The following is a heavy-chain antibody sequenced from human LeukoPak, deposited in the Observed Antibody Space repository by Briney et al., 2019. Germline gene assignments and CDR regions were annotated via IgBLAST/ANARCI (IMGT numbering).Heavy chain of an antibody. J-gene: IGHJ4*02. V-gene: IGHV3-33*06. CDR2: IWYDGSNK. CDR1: GFTFSSYG. CDR3: AKGSGSGWYRPIVY. D-gene: IGHD6-19*01. Sequence: GGSLRLSCAASGFTFSSYGMQWVRQAPGKGLEWVAVIWYDGSNKYYADSVKGRFTISRDNSKNTLYLQMNSLRAEDTAVYYCAKGSGSGWYRPIVYWGQGTLVTVSS.